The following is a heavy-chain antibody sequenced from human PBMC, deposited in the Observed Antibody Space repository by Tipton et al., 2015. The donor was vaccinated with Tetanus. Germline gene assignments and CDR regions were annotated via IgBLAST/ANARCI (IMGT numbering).Heavy chain of an antibody. Sequence: SLRLSCAASGFTFNSYAMTWVRQAPGRGLEWISSISGRAEGSYYADSVKGRFTISRDNSKDTVFLQMNSLRAEDTAVYYCARGEYYEILTTGSYRNRYNGLDVWGQGTTVTVSS. V-gene: IGHV3-23*01. J-gene: IGHJ6*02. CDR1: GFTFNSYA. CDR2: ISGRAEGS. CDR3: ARGEYYEILTTGSYRNRYNGLDV. D-gene: IGHD3-9*01.